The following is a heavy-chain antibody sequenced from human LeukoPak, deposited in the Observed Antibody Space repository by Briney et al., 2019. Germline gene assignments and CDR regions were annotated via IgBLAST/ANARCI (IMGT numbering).Heavy chain of an antibody. J-gene: IGHJ4*02. V-gene: IGHV3-33*01. CDR3: ARELASGITGTIDY. CDR1: GFTFSSHG. Sequence: GGSLRLSCAASGFTFSSHGMHWVRQAPGKGLEWVAVIWYDGSNKYYVDYVKGRFTISRDNSKNTLYLEMNGLRAEDTAVYYCARELASGITGTIDYWGQGTLVTVSS. D-gene: IGHD1-7*01. CDR2: IWYDGSNK.